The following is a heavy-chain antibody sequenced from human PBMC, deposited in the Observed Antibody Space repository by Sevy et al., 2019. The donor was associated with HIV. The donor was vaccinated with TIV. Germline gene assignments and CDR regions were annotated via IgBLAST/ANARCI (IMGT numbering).Heavy chain of an antibody. CDR1: GFTFSNYA. CDR2: ISGSGGST. Sequence: GGSLRLSCAGSGFTFSNYAMSWVRQAPGKGLEWVSGISGSGGSTYYADSVKGRFTISRDNSKNTMYLQMNSLRAEDTAEYYCACYSSGWSAYFDYWGQGTLVTVSS. V-gene: IGHV3-23*01. D-gene: IGHD6-19*01. CDR3: ACYSSGWSAYFDY. J-gene: IGHJ4*02.